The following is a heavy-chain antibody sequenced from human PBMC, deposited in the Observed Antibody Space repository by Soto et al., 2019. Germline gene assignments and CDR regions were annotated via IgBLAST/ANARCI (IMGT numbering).Heavy chain of an antibody. J-gene: IGHJ4*02. CDR3: ALPKNTLGWYNF. D-gene: IGHD6-19*01. CDR1: GYTFTNYH. CDR2: INPNGGST. Sequence: QVQVVQSGAEVKKPGASVKVSCKTSGYTFTNYHVHWVRQAPGQGLEWMGAINPNGGSTTYAQHLQGRVTMTSDSSTSTVYMEMGSMRSDDSAVYYCALPKNTLGWYNFWGQVTLVTVS. V-gene: IGHV1-46*01.